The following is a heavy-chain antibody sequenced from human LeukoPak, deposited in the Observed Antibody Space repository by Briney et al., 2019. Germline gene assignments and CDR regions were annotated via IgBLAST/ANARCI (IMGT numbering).Heavy chain of an antibody. CDR1: GFTFRSYA. CDR3: EGTYYYDSSDDY. J-gene: IGHJ4*02. Sequence: GGSLRLSCAASGFTFRSYAMSWVRQAPGKGLEWVLTISGSGTSTYYADSVKGRFTISRDNSKNTLYLQMNSLRAEDTAVYYCEGTYYYDSSDDYWGQGTLVTVSS. V-gene: IGHV3-23*01. CDR2: ISGSGTST. D-gene: IGHD3-22*01.